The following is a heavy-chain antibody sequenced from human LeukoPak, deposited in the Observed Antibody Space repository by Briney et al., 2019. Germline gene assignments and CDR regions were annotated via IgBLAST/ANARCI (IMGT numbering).Heavy chain of an antibody. D-gene: IGHD6-19*01. CDR3: ARLSVGIAVAGTDY. V-gene: IGHV4-34*01. J-gene: IGHJ4*02. Sequence: SETLSLTCAVYRGSFSGYYWSWIRQPPGKGLEWIGEINHSGSTNYNPSLKSRVTISVDTSKNQFSLKLSSVTAADTAVYYCARLSVGIAVAGTDYWGQGTLVTVSS. CDR2: INHSGST. CDR1: RGSFSGYY.